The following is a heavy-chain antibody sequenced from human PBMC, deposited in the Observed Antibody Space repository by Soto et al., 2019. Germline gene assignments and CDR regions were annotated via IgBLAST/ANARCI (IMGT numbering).Heavy chain of an antibody. CDR2: ISPIYNAA. CDR3: ARYWSAGTFYGAFDM. Sequence: QVELTQSGAEVKRPGSSVRVSCEASGGNFGDYVVSWLRQAPGQGPEWMGGISPIYNAANYARNFRGRLTITADKATNTAYMELGSRRAEDTAIYYCARYWSAGTFYGAFDMWGQGTKV. V-gene: IGHV1-69*06. J-gene: IGHJ3*02. D-gene: IGHD2-15*01. CDR1: GGNFGDYV.